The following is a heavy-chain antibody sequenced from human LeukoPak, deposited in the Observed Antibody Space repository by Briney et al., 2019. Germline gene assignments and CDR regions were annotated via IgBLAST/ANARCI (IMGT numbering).Heavy chain of an antibody. D-gene: IGHD6-13*01. CDR2: ISYDGSNK. Sequence: GRSLRLSCAASGFTFSSYGMHWVRQAPGKGLEWVAVISYDGSNKYYADSVKGRFTISRDNSKNTLYLQMNSLRAEDTAVYYCAKDQGYSSSWYWYYYYGMDVWGQGTTVTVSS. V-gene: IGHV3-30*18. J-gene: IGHJ6*02. CDR3: AKDQGYSSSWYWYYYYGMDV. CDR1: GFTFSSYG.